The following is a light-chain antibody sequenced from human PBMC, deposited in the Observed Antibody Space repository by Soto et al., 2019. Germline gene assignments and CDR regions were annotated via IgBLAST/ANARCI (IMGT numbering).Light chain of an antibody. Sequence: DIQMTQSPSTLSASVGDRVTITCRASRSISNWLAWYQQRPGIAPKLLIYAASSLQSGVPSRFSGSGSGTLFTLTISSLQPEDFATYYCQQTSSTPVTFGQGTRLEIK. CDR1: RSISNW. CDR3: QQTSSTPVT. J-gene: IGKJ5*01. V-gene: IGKV1-39*01. CDR2: AAS.